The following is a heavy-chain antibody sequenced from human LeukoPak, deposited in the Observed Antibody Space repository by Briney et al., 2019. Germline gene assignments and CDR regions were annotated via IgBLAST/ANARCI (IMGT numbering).Heavy chain of an antibody. CDR2: ISSSGSTI. D-gene: IGHD6-19*01. Sequence: GGSLRLSCAASGFTFSDYYMSWIRQAPGKGLEWVSYISSSGSTIYYADSVKGRFTISRDNAKNSLYLQMNSLRAEDTAVYYCAKETYSSGQNWFDPWGQGTLVTVSS. CDR1: GFTFSDYY. V-gene: IGHV3-11*04. CDR3: AKETYSSGQNWFDP. J-gene: IGHJ5*02.